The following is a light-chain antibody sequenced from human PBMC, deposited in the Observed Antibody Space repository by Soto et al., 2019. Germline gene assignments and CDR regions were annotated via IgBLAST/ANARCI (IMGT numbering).Light chain of an antibody. CDR1: SSDIGGYRF. CDR2: EVS. CDR3: SSYTSSNCLYV. Sequence: QSALTQPASVSGSPEQSITISCTGASSDIGGYRFVSWYQHHPGKAPKLIIYEVSNRPSGVSNRFSGSKSGNTASLTISGLQPDDEAAYYCSSYTSSNCLYVFGTGTKVTVL. J-gene: IGLJ1*01. V-gene: IGLV2-14*01.